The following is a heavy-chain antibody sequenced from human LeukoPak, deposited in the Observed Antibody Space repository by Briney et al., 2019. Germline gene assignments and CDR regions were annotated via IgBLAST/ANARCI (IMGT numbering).Heavy chain of an antibody. CDR2: INSDGINT. Sequence: GGSLRLSCAASGFTFSNYWMHWVRQAPGKGLVWVSRINSDGINTSYADSVKGRFTISRDNAKNTLNLQMNSLRAEDTAVYYXXXDLGQYYDTSDNWFDPWGQGTLVTVSS. J-gene: IGHJ5*02. CDR3: XXDLGQYYDTSDNWFDP. CDR1: GFTFSNYW. V-gene: IGHV3-74*01. D-gene: IGHD3-22*01.